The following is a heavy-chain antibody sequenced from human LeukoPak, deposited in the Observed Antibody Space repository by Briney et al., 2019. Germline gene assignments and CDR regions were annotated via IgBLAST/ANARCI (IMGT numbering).Heavy chain of an antibody. CDR2: ISYDGSNK. CDR1: GFTLSSYS. Sequence: PGGSLRLSCAASGFTLSSYSMNWVRQAPGKGLEWVAVISYDGSNKYYADSVKGRFTISRDNSKHTLYLQMNSLRAEDTAVYYCAGPISHAFDIWGQGTMVTVSS. D-gene: IGHD2/OR15-2a*01. V-gene: IGHV3-30*03. J-gene: IGHJ3*02. CDR3: AGPISHAFDI.